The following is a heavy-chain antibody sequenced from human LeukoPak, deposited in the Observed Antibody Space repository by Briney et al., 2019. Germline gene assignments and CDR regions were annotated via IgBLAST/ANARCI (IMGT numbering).Heavy chain of an antibody. CDR2: ISWNSLNI. Sequence: GGSLRLSCEASGFTFSGYWMSWVRQAPGKGLEWVSGISWNSLNIAYADSVKGRFTISRDNAKNSLFLQMNSLRPEDTALYYCATEHYYWGQGTLVTVSS. J-gene: IGHJ4*02. CDR1: GFTFSGYW. V-gene: IGHV3-9*01. CDR3: ATEHYY. D-gene: IGHD1-14*01.